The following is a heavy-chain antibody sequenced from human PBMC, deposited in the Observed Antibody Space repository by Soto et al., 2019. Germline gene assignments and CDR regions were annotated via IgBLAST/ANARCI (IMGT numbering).Heavy chain of an antibody. D-gene: IGHD3-9*01. CDR3: ARIGRYYDILTGGNWFDP. CDR2: IFSNDEK. Sequence: GPTLVNPTETLTVTCSVSGFSLSNARMGVSWIRQPPGKALEWLAHIFSNDEKSYSTSLKSRLTISKDTSKSQVVPTMTNMDPVDTATYYCARIGRYYDILTGGNWFDPWGQGTLVTVSS. V-gene: IGHV2-26*01. J-gene: IGHJ5*02. CDR1: GFSLSNARMG.